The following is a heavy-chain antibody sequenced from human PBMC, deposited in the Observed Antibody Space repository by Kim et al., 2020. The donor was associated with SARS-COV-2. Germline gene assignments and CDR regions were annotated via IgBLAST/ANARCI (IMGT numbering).Heavy chain of an antibody. D-gene: IGHD3-10*01. J-gene: IGHJ6*02. V-gene: IGHV3-11*06. CDR3: ARAMVRYYYGMDV. Sequence: YADTMKGRFTISRDNATNSLYLQMNSLRAEDTAVYYCARAMVRYYYGMDVWGQGTTVTVSS.